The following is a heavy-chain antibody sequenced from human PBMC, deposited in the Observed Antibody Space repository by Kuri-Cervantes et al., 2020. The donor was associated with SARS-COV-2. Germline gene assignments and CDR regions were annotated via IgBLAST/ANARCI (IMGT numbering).Heavy chain of an antibody. V-gene: IGHV3-53*01. Sequence: GGSLRLSCAASGFTVSSNYMSWVRQAPGKGLEWVSVIYSGGSTYYADSVKGRFTISRDNSKNTLYLQMNSLRAEDTAVYYCARDGIAVAGRKQNFDYWGQGTLVTVSS. CDR2: IYSGGST. CDR3: ARDGIAVAGRKQNFDY. CDR1: GFTVSSNY. J-gene: IGHJ4*02. D-gene: IGHD6-19*01.